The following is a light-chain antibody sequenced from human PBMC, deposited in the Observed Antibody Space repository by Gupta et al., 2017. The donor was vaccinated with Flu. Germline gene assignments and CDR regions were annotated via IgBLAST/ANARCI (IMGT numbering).Light chain of an antibody. Sequence: QSVLTQPPSASGTPGQRVTISCSGSSSNIGRDYVYWYQQFPGKAPKVLIYRDNQRPSGVPDRCSGSKSGTSASLAISGRRSEEEADYYCASWDDSLRGRVFGGGTKLTVL. CDR1: SSNIGRDY. V-gene: IGLV1-47*01. J-gene: IGLJ3*02. CDR2: RDN. CDR3: ASWDDSLRGRV.